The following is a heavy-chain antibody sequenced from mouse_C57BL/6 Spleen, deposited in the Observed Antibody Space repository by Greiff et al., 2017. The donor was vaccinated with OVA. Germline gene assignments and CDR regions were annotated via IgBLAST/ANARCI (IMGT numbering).Heavy chain of an antibody. CDR1: GYSITSGYY. CDR3: AREGTTPYAMDY. D-gene: IGHD5-5*01. CDR2: ISYDGSN. J-gene: IGHJ4*01. Sequence: DVKLVESGPGLVKPSQSLSLTCSVTGYSITSGYYWNWIRQFPGNKLEWMGYISYDGSNNYNPSLKNRISITRDTSKNQFFLKLNSVTTEDTATYYCAREGTTPYAMDYWGQGTSVTVSS. V-gene: IGHV3-6*01.